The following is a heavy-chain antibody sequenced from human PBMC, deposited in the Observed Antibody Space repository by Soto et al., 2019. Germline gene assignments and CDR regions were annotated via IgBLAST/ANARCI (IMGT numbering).Heavy chain of an antibody. CDR3: ARVTYGETNWFDH. J-gene: IGHJ5*02. CDR1: GFTFSDYY. D-gene: IGHD2-8*01. Sequence: QVQLVESGGGLVKPGGSLRLSCAASGFTFSDYYMSWFRQPPGKGLEWVSYTSSSSSYTNYADSVKGRFTISRDNAKNSLYLQMNSLRAEDTAVYYCARVTYGETNWFDHWGQGTLVTVSS. V-gene: IGHV3-11*06. CDR2: TSSSSSYT.